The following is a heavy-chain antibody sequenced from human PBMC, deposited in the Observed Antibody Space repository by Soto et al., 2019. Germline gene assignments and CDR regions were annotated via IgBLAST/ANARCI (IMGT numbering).Heavy chain of an antibody. Sequence: SVKVSCKASGGTFSSYAISWVRQAPGQGLEWMGGIIPIFGTANYAQKFQGRVTITADESTSTAYMELSSLRSEDTAVYYCASGPEVNWNCGPCDYWGQGTLVTVSS. CDR2: IIPIFGTA. V-gene: IGHV1-69*13. CDR1: GGTFSSYA. D-gene: IGHD1-7*01. J-gene: IGHJ4*02. CDR3: ASGPEVNWNCGPCDY.